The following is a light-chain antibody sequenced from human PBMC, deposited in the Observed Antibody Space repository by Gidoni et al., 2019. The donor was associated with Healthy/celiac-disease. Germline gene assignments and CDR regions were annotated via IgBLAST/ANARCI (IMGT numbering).Light chain of an antibody. CDR2: GNS. Sequence: QSVLTQPPSVSGAPGQRVTISCTGSSSNIGAGYDVPWYQQLPGTAPKLLIYGNSNRPSGVPDRFSGSKSGTSASLAITGLQAEDEADYYCQSYDSSLSGYVVFGGGTKLXVX. J-gene: IGLJ2*01. CDR1: SSNIGAGYD. CDR3: QSYDSSLSGYVV. V-gene: IGLV1-40*01.